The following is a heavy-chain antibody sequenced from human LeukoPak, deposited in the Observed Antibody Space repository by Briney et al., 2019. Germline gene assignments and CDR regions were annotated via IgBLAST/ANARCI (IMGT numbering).Heavy chain of an antibody. J-gene: IGHJ3*02. CDR2: ISAYNGNT. Sequence: ASVKVSCKASGYAFTSYGISWVRQAPGQGLEGMGCISAYNGNTNYAQKLQGRVTMTTDTSTSTAYMELRSLRSDDTAVYYCASQGGGDCYSNPRLCAFDIWGQGTMVTVSS. V-gene: IGHV1-18*01. D-gene: IGHD2-21*02. CDR1: GYAFTSYG. CDR3: ASQGGGDCYSNPRLCAFDI.